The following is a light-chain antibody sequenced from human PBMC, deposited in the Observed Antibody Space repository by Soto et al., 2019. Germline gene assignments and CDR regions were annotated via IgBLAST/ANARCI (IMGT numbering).Light chain of an antibody. CDR1: QTISSW. J-gene: IGKJ5*01. CDR3: QKLNTYPIT. V-gene: IGKV1-5*01. Sequence: DIQITQSPSTLSGSVGDRVTITCRASQTISSWLAWYQQKPGKAPKLLIYAAYNLQSGVPSRFSGSGSGTDFTLTISCLQSEDFATYYCQKLNTYPITFGQGTRLEIK. CDR2: AAY.